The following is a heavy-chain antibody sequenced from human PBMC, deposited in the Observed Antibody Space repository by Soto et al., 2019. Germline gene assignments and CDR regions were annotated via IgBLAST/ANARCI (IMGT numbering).Heavy chain of an antibody. J-gene: IGHJ5*02. CDR2: IWSDGSTE. CDR3: ARGRIPSAIFDWFDP. D-gene: IGHD2-2*01. CDR1: GFTFDRYG. V-gene: IGHV3-33*01. Sequence: HPGGSLRLSCAVSGFTFDRYGMHWVRQAPGKGLEWVAVIWSDGSTEYYADSVKGRFTISRDNSKNTMYLQMNSLRGEDTGVYYCARGRIPSAIFDWFDPWGQGTLVTVSS.